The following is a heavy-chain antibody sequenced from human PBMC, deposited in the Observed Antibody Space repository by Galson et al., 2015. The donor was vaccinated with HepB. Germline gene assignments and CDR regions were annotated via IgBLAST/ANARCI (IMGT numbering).Heavy chain of an antibody. Sequence: SLRLSCAASGFTFTNAWMSWVRQAPGKGLECVGRIRSNTDGGTRNYAAPVKGRFTISRDDSKRTLFLQMNSLKTEDTGVYYCTTEIVATLSCWSDPWGQGALVTVSS. V-gene: IGHV3-15*01. J-gene: IGHJ5*02. CDR1: GFTFTNAW. CDR3: TTEIVATLSCWSDP. CDR2: IRSNTDGGTR. D-gene: IGHD5-12*01.